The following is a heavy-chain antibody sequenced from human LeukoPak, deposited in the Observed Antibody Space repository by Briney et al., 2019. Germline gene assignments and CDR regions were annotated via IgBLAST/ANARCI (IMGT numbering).Heavy chain of an antibody. J-gene: IGHJ4*02. CDR1: GFTFSSYW. CDR2: IKHNGDDL. V-gene: IGHV3-7*01. CDR3: ARELRTFDS. Sequence: GGSLRLSCAASGFTFSSYWMAWVRQAPGKGLEWVANIKHNGDDLHYVDSVEDRFTISRDNAQNSLYLHMTSLRVEDTAVYYCARELRTFDSWGQGTLDTVSS. D-gene: IGHD3-16*01.